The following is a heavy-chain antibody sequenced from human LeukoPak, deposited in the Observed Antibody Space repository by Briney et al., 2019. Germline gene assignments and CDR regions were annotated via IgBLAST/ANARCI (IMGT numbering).Heavy chain of an antibody. CDR1: GGSISSGGYS. V-gene: IGHV4-30-2*03. CDR3: ARHLCYGSGSYCGAFDI. Sequence: KASQTLSLTCAVSGGSISSGGYSWSWIRQPPGKGLEWIGSIYYSGSTYYNPSLKSRVTISVDTSKNQFSLKLSSVTAADTAVYYCARHLCYGSGSYCGAFDIWGQGTMVTVSS. J-gene: IGHJ3*02. D-gene: IGHD3-10*01. CDR2: IYYSGST.